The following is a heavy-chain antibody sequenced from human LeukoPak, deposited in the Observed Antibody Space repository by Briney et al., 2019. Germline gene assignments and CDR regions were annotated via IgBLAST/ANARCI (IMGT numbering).Heavy chain of an antibody. CDR1: GYTFTSYG. D-gene: IGHD3-10*01. CDR3: ARALRPRLTSTYYYGSGSYKPRQPEAYYFDY. J-gene: IGHJ4*02. Sequence: ASVKVSCKASGYTFTSYGISWARQAPGQGLEWMGWISAYNGNTNYAQKLQGRVTMTTDTSTSTAYMELRSLRSDDTAVYYCARALRPRLTSTYYYGSGSYKPRQPEAYYFDYWGQGTLVTVSS. V-gene: IGHV1-18*01. CDR2: ISAYNGNT.